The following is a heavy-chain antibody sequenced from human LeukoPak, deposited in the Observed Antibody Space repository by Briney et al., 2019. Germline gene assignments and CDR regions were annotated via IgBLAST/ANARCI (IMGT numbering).Heavy chain of an antibody. V-gene: IGHV3-23*01. CDR1: GFSFSNYA. CDR2: ISGSGGST. J-gene: IGHJ4*02. Sequence: GGSLRLSCAGSGFSFSNYAMSWVRQAPGKGLEWVSAISGSGGSTYYADSVKGRFTISRDNSKNTLYLQMNSLRAEDTAVYYCASQPKWELWVSLFYWGQGTLVTVSS. D-gene: IGHD1-26*01. CDR3: ASQPKWELWVSLFY.